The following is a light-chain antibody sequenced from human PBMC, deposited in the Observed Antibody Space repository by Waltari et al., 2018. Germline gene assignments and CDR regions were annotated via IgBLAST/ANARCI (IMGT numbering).Light chain of an antibody. J-gene: IGLJ1*01. CDR2: GHS. V-gene: IGLV1-40*01. CDR1: SSNIGAGYD. CDR3: QSYDSSLSAF. Sequence: QSVLTQPPSVSGAPGQRVTISCTGSSSNIGAGYDVHWYQQLPGTAPKLLIYGHSNRPSGVPDRFSGSKSGTSASLAITGLQAEDEADYYCQSYDSSLSAFFGTGTKVTVL.